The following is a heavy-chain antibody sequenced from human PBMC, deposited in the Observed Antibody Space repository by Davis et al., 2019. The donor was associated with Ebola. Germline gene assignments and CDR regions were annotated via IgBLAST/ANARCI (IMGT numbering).Heavy chain of an antibody. Sequence: ASVKVSCKASGYTFTSYAMHWVRQAPGQRLEWMGWLNAGNGNTKYSQKFQGRVTITRDTSASTAYMELSSLRSEDTAVYYCARVGYYESPPYYYDGMDVWGQGTTVTVSS. D-gene: IGHD3-22*01. CDR3: ARVGYYESPPYYYDGMDV. CDR1: GYTFTSYA. CDR2: LNAGNGNT. J-gene: IGHJ6*02. V-gene: IGHV1-3*01.